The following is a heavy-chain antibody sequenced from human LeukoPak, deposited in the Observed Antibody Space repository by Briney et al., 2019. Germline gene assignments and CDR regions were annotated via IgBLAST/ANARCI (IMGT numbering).Heavy chain of an antibody. CDR1: GFTFSSYA. CDR3: AKDLGYCSSTSCYGNSFDY. V-gene: IGHV3-23*01. J-gene: IGHJ4*02. Sequence: GGSLRLSCAASGFTFSSYAMSWVRQAPGKGLQWVSAISGSGGSTYYADSVKGRFTISRDNSKNTLYLQMNSLRAEDTAVYYCAKDLGYCSSTSCYGNSFDYWGQGTLVTVSS. CDR2: ISGSGGST. D-gene: IGHD2-2*01.